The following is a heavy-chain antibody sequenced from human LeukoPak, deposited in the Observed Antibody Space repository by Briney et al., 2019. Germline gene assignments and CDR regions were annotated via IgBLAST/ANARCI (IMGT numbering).Heavy chain of an antibody. J-gene: IGHJ4*02. CDR2: IRYYGRSK. CDR1: RFTFSRYR. V-gene: IGHV3-30*02. Sequence: GGPLRLSCAVSRFTFSRYRMHCVRHARDKGGEWVSYIRYYGRSKYYAASVKGRFTIYRDNSKNALYLQMNSLRVEDTAVYYCAKDQDLYCSGGSCYSTLDYWGQGTLVTVSS. CDR3: AKDQDLYCSGGSCYSTLDY. D-gene: IGHD2-15*01.